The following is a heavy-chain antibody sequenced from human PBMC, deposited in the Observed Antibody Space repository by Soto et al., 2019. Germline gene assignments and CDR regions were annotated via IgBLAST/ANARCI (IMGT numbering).Heavy chain of an antibody. Sequence: GASVKVSCKASGGTFSSYAISWVRQAPGQGLEWMGGIIPIFGTANYAQKFQGRATITADKSTSTAYMELSSLRSEDTAVYYCAGCLGSGGSCYYYYGMDVWGQGTTVTVSS. CDR3: AGCLGSGGSCYYYYGMDV. CDR1: GGTFSSYA. D-gene: IGHD2-15*01. J-gene: IGHJ6*02. V-gene: IGHV1-69*06. CDR2: IIPIFGTA.